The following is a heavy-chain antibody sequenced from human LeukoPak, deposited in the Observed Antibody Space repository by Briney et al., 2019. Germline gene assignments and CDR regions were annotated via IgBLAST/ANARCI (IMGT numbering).Heavy chain of an antibody. V-gene: IGHV3-33*06. CDR3: AKEGRQWPIWFDP. Sequence: PGGSLRLSCAASGFTFSSYGMYWVRQAPGKGLEWVAVIWYDGSNKYYADSVKGRFTISRDNSKNTLYLQMNSLRAEDTAVYYCAKEGRQWPIWFDPWGQGTLVTVSS. CDR2: IWYDGSNK. CDR1: GFTFSSYG. D-gene: IGHD6-19*01. J-gene: IGHJ5*02.